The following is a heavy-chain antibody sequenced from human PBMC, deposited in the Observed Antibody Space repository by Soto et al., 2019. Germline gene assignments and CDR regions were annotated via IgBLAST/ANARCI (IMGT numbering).Heavy chain of an antibody. CDR2: ISGSGGST. Sequence: GGSLRLSCAASGFTFSSYAMSWVRQAPGKGLEWVSAISGSGGSTYYADSVKGRLTISRDNSKNTLYLQMNSLRAEDTAVYYCGDSYGGTDFDYWGQGTLVTVSS. CDR3: GDSYGGTDFDY. J-gene: IGHJ4*02. V-gene: IGHV3-23*01. D-gene: IGHD5-18*01. CDR1: GFTFSSYA.